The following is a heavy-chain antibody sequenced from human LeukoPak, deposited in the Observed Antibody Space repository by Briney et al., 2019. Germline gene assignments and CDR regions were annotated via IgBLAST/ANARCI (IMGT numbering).Heavy chain of an antibody. D-gene: IGHD2-21*02. CDR1: GVTVSSNY. CDR2: IYSGGST. V-gene: IGHV3-53*01. Sequence: PGGSLRLSCAASGVTVSSNYMSGVRQAPGEGLGWGSVIYSGGSTYYADSVKGRFTISRDNSKNTLYLQMNSLRAEDTAVYYCARECRDCFDWGQGTLVTVSS. CDR3: ARECRDCFD. J-gene: IGHJ4*02.